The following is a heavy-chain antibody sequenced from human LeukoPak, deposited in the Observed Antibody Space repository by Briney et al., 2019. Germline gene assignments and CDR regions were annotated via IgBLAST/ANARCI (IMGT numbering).Heavy chain of an antibody. J-gene: IGHJ4*02. Sequence: QPGGSLRLSCVASGFTFSSYEMNWVRQAPGKGLEWISYISSGGTVKYYADSVKGRFTISRDNARNSLSLQMNSLRAEDTAIYYCAREAAGSFDYWAPGTLVTASS. CDR3: AREAAGSFDY. CDR1: GFTFSSYE. D-gene: IGHD2-15*01. V-gene: IGHV3-48*03. CDR2: ISSGGTVK.